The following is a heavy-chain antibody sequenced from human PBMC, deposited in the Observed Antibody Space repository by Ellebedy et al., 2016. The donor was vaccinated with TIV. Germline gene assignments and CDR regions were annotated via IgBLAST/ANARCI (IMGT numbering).Heavy chain of an antibody. CDR3: ASSSSWYGYYYYYYMDV. Sequence: SVKVSXXASGGTFSSYAISWVRQAPGQGLEWMGGIIPIFGTANYAQKFQGRVTITADESTSTAYMELSSLRSEDTAVYYCASSSSWYGYYYYYYMDVWGKGTTVTVSS. J-gene: IGHJ6*03. V-gene: IGHV1-69*13. CDR2: IIPIFGTA. D-gene: IGHD6-13*01. CDR1: GGTFSSYA.